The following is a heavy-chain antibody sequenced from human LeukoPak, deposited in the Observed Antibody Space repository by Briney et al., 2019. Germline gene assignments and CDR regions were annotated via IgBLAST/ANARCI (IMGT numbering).Heavy chain of an antibody. D-gene: IGHD3-22*01. V-gene: IGHV3-48*03. CDR2: ISSSGSTK. Sequence: GGSLRLSCAASGFIFSSYEMNWVRQAPGKGLEWLSYISSSGSTKYYADSVKGRFTISRDNAKNSLYLQMNSLRAEDTAVYFCARYYYDSSGYYYFDYWGQGTLVTVSS. CDR3: ARYYYDSSGYYYFDY. J-gene: IGHJ4*02. CDR1: GFIFSSYE.